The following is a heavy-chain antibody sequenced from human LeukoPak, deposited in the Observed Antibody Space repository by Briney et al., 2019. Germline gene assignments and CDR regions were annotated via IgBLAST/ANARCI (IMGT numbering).Heavy chain of an antibody. CDR1: GFTFSNAW. J-gene: IGHJ4*02. V-gene: IGHV3-15*07. D-gene: IGHD1-26*01. CDR3: TTEGSVGATFRVY. CDR2: IKSKTDGGTT. Sequence: GGSLRLSCAASGFTFSNAWMNWVRQAPGKGLEWVGRIKSKTDGGTTDYAAPVKGRFTISRDDSKNALYLQMNSLKTEDTAVYYCTTEGSVGATFRVYWGQGTLVTVSS.